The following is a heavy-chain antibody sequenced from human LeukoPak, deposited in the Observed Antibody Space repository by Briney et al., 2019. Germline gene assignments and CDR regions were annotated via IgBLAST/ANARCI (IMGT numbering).Heavy chain of an antibody. D-gene: IGHD2-2*01. CDR2: ISAQHGQT. J-gene: IGHJ4*02. Sequence: ASVKVSCKASGYTFTGYYMHWVRQVAGQGLEWMGWISAQHGQTEYAPNSQDRVTMTTDTYTNTAYMELRSLRSDDTAVYYCAGSLGYCTSNFCYLKYWGQGTLVTVSS. CDR3: AGSLGYCTSNFCYLKY. CDR1: GYTFTGYY. V-gene: IGHV1-18*04.